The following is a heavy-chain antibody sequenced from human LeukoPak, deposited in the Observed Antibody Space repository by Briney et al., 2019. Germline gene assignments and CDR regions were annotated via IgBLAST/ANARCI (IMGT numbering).Heavy chain of an antibody. CDR3: ARFRVGDYVWGSYRYEVGAFDI. Sequence: SETLSLTCTVSGGSISSSSYYWGWIRQPPGKGLEWVGSIYYSGSTYYNPSLKSRVTISVDTSKNQFSLKLSSVTAADTAVYYCARFRVGDYVWGSYRYEVGAFDIWGQGTMVTVSS. V-gene: IGHV4-39*01. CDR2: IYYSGST. J-gene: IGHJ3*02. CDR1: GGSISSSSYY. D-gene: IGHD3-16*02.